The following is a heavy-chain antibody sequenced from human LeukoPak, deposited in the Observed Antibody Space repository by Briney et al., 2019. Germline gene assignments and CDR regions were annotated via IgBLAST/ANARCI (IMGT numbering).Heavy chain of an antibody. V-gene: IGHV1-69*13. CDR2: IIPIFGTA. Sequence: SVKVSCKASGGTFSSYAISWVRQAPGQGLEWMGGIIPIFGTANYAQKFQGRVTITADESTSTAYMELSSLRSEDTAVYYCAREPDSSGYLNWFDPWGQGTLVTVSS. CDR1: GGTFSSYA. J-gene: IGHJ5*02. CDR3: AREPDSSGYLNWFDP. D-gene: IGHD3-22*01.